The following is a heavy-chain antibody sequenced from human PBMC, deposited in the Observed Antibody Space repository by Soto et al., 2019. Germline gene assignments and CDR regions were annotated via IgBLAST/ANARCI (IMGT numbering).Heavy chain of an antibody. CDR3: ARVDVVVPAADYYYYGMDV. CDR2: INAGNGNT. V-gene: IGHV1-3*01. D-gene: IGHD2-2*01. Sequence: ASVKVSCKASGYTFTSYAMHWVRQAPGQRLEWMGWINAGNGNTKYSQKFQGRVTITRDTSASTAYMELSSLRSEDTAVYHCARVDVVVPAADYYYYGMDVWGQGTTVTVSS. CDR1: GYTFTSYA. J-gene: IGHJ6*02.